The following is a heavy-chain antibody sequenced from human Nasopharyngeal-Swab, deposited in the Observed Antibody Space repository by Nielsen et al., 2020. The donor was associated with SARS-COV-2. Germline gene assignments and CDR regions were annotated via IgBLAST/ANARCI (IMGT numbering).Heavy chain of an antibody. Sequence: GESLKISCAASGFTFSSYAMSWVRQAPGKGLEWVSIISGSGDTTYYADSVKERFTISRDSAKNSLYLQMNSLRADDTAVYFCARIAGRGSIYYYYMDVWGTGTTVTVSS. V-gene: IGHV3-23*01. CDR3: ARIAGRGSIYYYYMDV. CDR2: ISGSGDTT. D-gene: IGHD1-26*01. CDR1: GFTFSSYA. J-gene: IGHJ6*03.